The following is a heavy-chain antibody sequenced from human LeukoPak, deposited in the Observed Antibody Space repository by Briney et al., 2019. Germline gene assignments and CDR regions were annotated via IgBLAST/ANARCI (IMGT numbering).Heavy chain of an antibody. V-gene: IGHV1-8*01. CDR1: GYTFTSYD. J-gene: IGHJ4*02. CDR2: MNPNSGNT. D-gene: IGHD4-23*01. CDR3: ASGDYGDNYELTQFDC. Sequence: GASVKVSCKASGYTFTSYDINWVRQATGQGLEWMGWMNPNSGNTGYAQKFQGRVTITTDESTSTTYMELSSLRSEDTAVYYCASGDYGDNYELTQFDCWGQGTQVTVSS.